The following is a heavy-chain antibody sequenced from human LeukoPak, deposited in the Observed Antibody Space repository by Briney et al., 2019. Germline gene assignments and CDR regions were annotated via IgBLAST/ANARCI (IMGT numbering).Heavy chain of an antibody. Sequence: GGSLRLSCAASGFAFSTYSMNWVRQAPGKGLEWVSHISSGSNIMYYADSVRGRFTISRDNAKNSLYLQMNSLRAEDTAVYYCAREHRYYMDVWGKGTTVTVSS. CDR1: GFAFSTYS. V-gene: IGHV3-48*04. CDR2: ISSGSNIM. CDR3: AREHRYYMDV. J-gene: IGHJ6*03.